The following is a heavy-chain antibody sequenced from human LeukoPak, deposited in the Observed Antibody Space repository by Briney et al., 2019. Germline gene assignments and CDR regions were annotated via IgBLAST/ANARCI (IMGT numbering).Heavy chain of an antibody. D-gene: IGHD1-26*01. CDR1: GGSISSYY. CDR2: IYTSGST. Sequence: SETLSLTCTVSGGSISSYYWSWIRQPAGKGLEWIGRIYTSGSTNYNPSLKSRVTMSVDTSKNQFSLKLSSVTAADTAVYYCAREGRELPYYYYYYMDVWGKGTTVTVSS. CDR3: AREGRELPYYYYYYMDV. V-gene: IGHV4-4*07. J-gene: IGHJ6*03.